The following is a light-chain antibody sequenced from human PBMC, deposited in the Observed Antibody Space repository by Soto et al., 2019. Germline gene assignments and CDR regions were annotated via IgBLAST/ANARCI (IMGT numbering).Light chain of an antibody. J-gene: IGLJ2*01. CDR3: SSYTSSSTLGV. V-gene: IGLV2-14*01. CDR1: SSDVGGYNY. Sequence: QSALTQPASVSGSPGQSITISCTGTSSDVGGYNYVSWYQQHPGKAPKLMIYEVSNRPSGVSNRFSGSKSGNTASLTISGLPAEDEADYYCSSYTSSSTLGVFGGGTKVTVL. CDR2: EVS.